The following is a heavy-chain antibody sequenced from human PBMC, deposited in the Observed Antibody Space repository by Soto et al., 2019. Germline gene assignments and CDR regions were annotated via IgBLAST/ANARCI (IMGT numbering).Heavy chain of an antibody. V-gene: IGHV4-4*07. D-gene: IGHD2-8*02. CDR3: ARGMTPPGAPAWYYFDS. J-gene: IGHJ4*02. Sequence: SETLSLTCTVSGASITGSSYWSWIRQPAGKGLEWIGRFSLSGTTSYNPSLRSRVTMSADVSKNQFSLRLTSVTAADTALYYCARGMTPPGAPAWYYFDSWGQGTLVTVS. CDR1: GASITGSSY. CDR2: FSLSGTT.